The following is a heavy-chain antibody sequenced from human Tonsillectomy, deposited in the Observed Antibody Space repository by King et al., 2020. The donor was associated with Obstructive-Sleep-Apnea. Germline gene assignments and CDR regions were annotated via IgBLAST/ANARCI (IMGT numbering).Heavy chain of an antibody. CDR2: ISYDVSNK. CDR3: AKEPLYSSGWTSYYYYYGMDV. J-gene: IGHJ6*02. V-gene: IGHV3-30*18. CDR1: GFTFSSYD. Sequence: QLVQSGGGVVQPGRALRLSCAASGFTFSSYDMHWVRQAPGKGLEWGVVISYDVSNKYYADSVKGRFTISRDNAKNTLYLQMNSLRAEETAVYYCAKEPLYSSGWTSYYYYYGMDVWGQGTPVTVSS. D-gene: IGHD6-19*01.